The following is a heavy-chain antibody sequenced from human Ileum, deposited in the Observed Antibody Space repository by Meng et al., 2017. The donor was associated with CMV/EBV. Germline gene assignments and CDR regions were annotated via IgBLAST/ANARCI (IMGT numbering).Heavy chain of an antibody. D-gene: IGHD2-2*01. CDR1: GFTFSSYW. V-gene: IGHV3-7*01. CDR3: ARALYCSSTSCRGGAFDI. J-gene: IGHJ3*02. CDR2: IKQDGSEK. Sequence: GESLKISCAASGFTFSSYWMSWVRQAPGKGLEWVANIKQDGSEKYYVDSVKGRFTISRDNAKNSLYLQMYSLRAEDTAVYYCARALYCSSTSCRGGAFDIWGQGTMVTVSS.